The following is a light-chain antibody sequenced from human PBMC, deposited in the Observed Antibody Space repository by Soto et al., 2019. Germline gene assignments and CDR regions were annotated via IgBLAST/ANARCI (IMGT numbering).Light chain of an antibody. Sequence: QAVLTQPTSVSGAPGQRVTISCTGSSSDIGAGFDVHWYQQLPGTAPKLLIYGNNNRPSGVPDRFSGSKSGTSASLAITGLQADDEADSYCQSYDSSLSGVIFGGGTKLTVL. CDR3: QSYDSSLSGVI. J-gene: IGLJ2*01. V-gene: IGLV1-40*01. CDR1: SSDIGAGFD. CDR2: GNN.